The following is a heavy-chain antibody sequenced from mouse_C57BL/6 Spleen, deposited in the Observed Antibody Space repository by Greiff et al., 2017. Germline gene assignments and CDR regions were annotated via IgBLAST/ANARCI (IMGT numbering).Heavy chain of an antibody. J-gene: IGHJ4*01. CDR3: ATTVVAYYYAMDY. CDR2: INPYNGGT. Sequence: EVQLQQSGPVLVKPGASVKMSCKASGYTFTDYYMHWVKQSHGKSLEWIGVINPYNGGTSYNQKFKGQATLTVDKSSSTAYMQLNSLTSEDSAVYYCATTVVAYYYAMDYWGQGTSVTVSS. V-gene: IGHV1-19*01. CDR1: GYTFTDYY. D-gene: IGHD1-1*01.